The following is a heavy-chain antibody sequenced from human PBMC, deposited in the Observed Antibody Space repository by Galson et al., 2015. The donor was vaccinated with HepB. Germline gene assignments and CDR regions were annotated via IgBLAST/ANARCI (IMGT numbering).Heavy chain of an antibody. J-gene: IGHJ5*02. V-gene: IGHV1-69*13. CDR1: GGTFSSYA. D-gene: IGHD3-22*01. CDR2: IIPIFGTA. CDR3: ARDPSYDSSGYYYVGSWLDP. Sequence: SVKVSCKASGGTFSSYAISWVRQAPGQGLEWMGGIIPIFGTANYAQKFQGRVTITADESTSTAYMELSSLRSEDTAVYYCARDPSYDSSGYYYVGSWLDPWGQGTLVTVSS.